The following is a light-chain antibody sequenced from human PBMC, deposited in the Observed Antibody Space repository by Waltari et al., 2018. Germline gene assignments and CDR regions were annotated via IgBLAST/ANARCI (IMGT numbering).Light chain of an antibody. CDR1: SSDVGGYNY. J-gene: IGLJ2*01. CDR3: SSYGGRSSVV. V-gene: IGLV2-8*01. Sequence: QSALTQPPSASGSPGQSVTISCTGTSSDVGGYNYVSWYQQHPGKAPKVMMYEVSKRPSGVPERCSGSKSGNTASLTVSGLQAEDEAEYYCSSYGGRSSVVFGGGTKLTVL. CDR2: EVS.